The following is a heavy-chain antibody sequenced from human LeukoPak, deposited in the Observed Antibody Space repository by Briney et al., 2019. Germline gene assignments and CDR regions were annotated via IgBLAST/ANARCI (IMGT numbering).Heavy chain of an antibody. V-gene: IGHV3-23*01. J-gene: IGHJ4*02. CDR2: ISSSGVNT. D-gene: IGHD5-18*01. CDR1: GFTFSSYA. CDR3: AKEMCHTGLVDS. Sequence: GGSLRLSCAASGFTFSSYALSWVRQAPGRGLAWVAGISSSGVNTYYADSVKGRFTISRDNSKNTLYLQVNNLRAEDTALYYCAKEMCHTGLVDSWGQGTLVTVSS.